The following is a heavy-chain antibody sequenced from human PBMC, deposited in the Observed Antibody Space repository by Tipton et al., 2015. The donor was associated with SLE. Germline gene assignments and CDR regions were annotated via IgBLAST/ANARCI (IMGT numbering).Heavy chain of an antibody. J-gene: IGHJ3*02. CDR2: IYHNGNT. V-gene: IGHV4-31*02. CDR3: ASPGGGSGSFDAFDI. CDR1: NASINSVGYY. Sequence: LRLSCTVSNASINSVGYYWTWIRRHPGKALEWIGYIYHNGNTYYNPSLKSRATISADTSNNEFSLRLTSVTAADTAIYYCASPGGGSGSFDAFDIWGQGTMVTVSS. D-gene: IGHD3-10*01.